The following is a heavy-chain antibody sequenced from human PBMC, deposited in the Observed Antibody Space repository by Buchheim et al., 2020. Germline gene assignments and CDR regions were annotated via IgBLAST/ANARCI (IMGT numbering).Heavy chain of an antibody. CDR3: VRDWYGMDV. J-gene: IGHJ6*02. CDR1: GFTFSNFW. V-gene: IGHV3-74*01. CDR2: TDSDGSST. Sequence: QLVESGGGLVQPGGYLRLSCAASGFTFSNFWMHWVRQAPGKGLVWVSRTDSDGSSTDYADSVKGRFTISRDNAKNTLYLQMNSLRPEDTAVYFCVRDWYGMDVWGRGTT.